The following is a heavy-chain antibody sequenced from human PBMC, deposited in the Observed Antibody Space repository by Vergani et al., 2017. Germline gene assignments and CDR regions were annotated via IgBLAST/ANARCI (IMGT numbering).Heavy chain of an antibody. CDR3: ARGGGGYGAFNWFDP. CDR1: GGSISSGGYY. D-gene: IGHD5-12*01. Sequence: QVQLQESGPGLVKPSQTLSLTCTVSGGSISSGGYYWSWLRQHPGKGLEWIGYIYYSGSTYYNPSLKSRVTISVDTSKNQFSLKLSSVTAADTAVYYCARGGGGYGAFNWFDPWGQGTLVTVSS. CDR2: IYYSGST. J-gene: IGHJ5*02. V-gene: IGHV4-31*03.